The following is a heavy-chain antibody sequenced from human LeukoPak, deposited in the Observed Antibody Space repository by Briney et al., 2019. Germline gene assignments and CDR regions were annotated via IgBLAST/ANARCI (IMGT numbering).Heavy chain of an antibody. CDR2: IWYDGSNK. CDR1: GFAFSSYG. J-gene: IGHJ6*04. V-gene: IGHV3-33*01. D-gene: IGHD3-10*01. Sequence: GRSLRLSCAASGFAFSSYGMHWVRQAPGKGLEWVAVIWYDGSNKYYADSVKGRFTISRDNSKNTLYLQMNSLRAEDTAVYYCARGLRRLLWFGEAYYYYGMDVWGKGTTVTVSS. CDR3: ARGLRRLLWFGEAYYYYGMDV.